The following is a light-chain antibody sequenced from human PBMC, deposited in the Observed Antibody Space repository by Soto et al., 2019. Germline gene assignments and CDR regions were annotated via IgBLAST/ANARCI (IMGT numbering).Light chain of an antibody. V-gene: IGLV2-11*01. CDR1: GSGLGHYNS. CDR3: CSYAGSYVYV. CDR2: DVS. Sequence: QSALTQPRSVSGSPGQSVTISCTGTGSGLGHYNSVSWYQYHPGKAPKLIIFDVSERPAGVPDRFSGSKSANTASLTISGLQVEDEADYYCCSYAGSYVYVFGTGTKLTGL. J-gene: IGLJ1*01.